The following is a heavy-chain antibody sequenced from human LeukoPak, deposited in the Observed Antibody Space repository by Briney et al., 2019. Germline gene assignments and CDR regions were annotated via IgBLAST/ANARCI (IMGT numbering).Heavy chain of an antibody. CDR2: ISAYNGNT. V-gene: IGHV1-18*04. CDR1: GYTFTSYG. D-gene: IGHD3-9*01. Sequence: ASVKVSCKASGYTFTSYGISWVRQAPGQGLEWMGWISAYNGNTNYAQKLQGRVTMTTDTSTSTAYIELRSLRSDDTAVYYCARDWPSYDILTGYPYGMDVWGKGTTVTVSS. J-gene: IGHJ6*04. CDR3: ARDWPSYDILTGYPYGMDV.